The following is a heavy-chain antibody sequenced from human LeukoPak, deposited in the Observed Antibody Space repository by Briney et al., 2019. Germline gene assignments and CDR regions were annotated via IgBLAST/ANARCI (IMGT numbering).Heavy chain of an antibody. CDR1: GFTFSDYY. J-gene: IGHJ4*02. CDR2: ARNKANSHTT. CDR3: ARRGFSDSRGYYPDFDY. V-gene: IGHV3-72*01. D-gene: IGHD3-22*01. Sequence: GGSLRLSCVASGFTFSDYYMDWVRQAPGKGLEWVGRARNKANSHTTEYAASVKGRFIILRDDSKSSLYLQMNSLKTEDTAVYFCARRGFSDSRGYYPDFDYWGRGTLVTVSS.